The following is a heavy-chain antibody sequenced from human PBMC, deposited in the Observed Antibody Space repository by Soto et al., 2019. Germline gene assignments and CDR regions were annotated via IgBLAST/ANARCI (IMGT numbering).Heavy chain of an antibody. Sequence: EVQLLESGGGLVQPGGSLRLSCAASGFTFNNYAMSWVRQAPGKGLEWVSSFSGSGGTTYYADSVKGRFTISRDNSKSTLYLQMNSLRAEDTAIYYCAKYCSGSSYDSADYWGQGTLVTVSS. J-gene: IGHJ4*02. V-gene: IGHV3-23*01. CDR1: GFTFNNYA. CDR3: AKYCSGSSYDSADY. CDR2: FSGSGGTT. D-gene: IGHD3-10*02.